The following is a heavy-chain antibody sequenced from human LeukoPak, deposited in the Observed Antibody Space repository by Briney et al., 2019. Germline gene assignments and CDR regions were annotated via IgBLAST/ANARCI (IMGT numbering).Heavy chain of an antibody. CDR2: INPNSGGT. CDR1: GYTFTGYY. CDR3: ARDFVGYSYGYDY. J-gene: IGHJ4*02. Sequence: ASVKVSCKASGYTFTGYYTHWVRQAPGQGLEWMGWINPNSGGTNYAQKFQGRVTMTRDTSISTAYMELSRLRSDDTAVYYCARDFVGYSYGYDYWGQGTLVTVSS. D-gene: IGHD5-18*01. V-gene: IGHV1-2*02.